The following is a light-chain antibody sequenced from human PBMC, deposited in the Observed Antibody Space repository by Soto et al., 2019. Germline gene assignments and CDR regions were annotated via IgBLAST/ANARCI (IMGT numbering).Light chain of an antibody. CDR3: QQYSRPTQT. V-gene: IGKV3-20*01. J-gene: IGKJ1*01. Sequence: IVLTHSPVTLSLSPGDCATIFCRASVTATGKYLAWDHQKAVQAPRRLIFSASDWATGIPDRFSGRGSGTDLTLTITSLEPEAFAVYFCQQYSRPTQTFGKGAKVNTK. CDR1: VTATGKY. CDR2: SAS.